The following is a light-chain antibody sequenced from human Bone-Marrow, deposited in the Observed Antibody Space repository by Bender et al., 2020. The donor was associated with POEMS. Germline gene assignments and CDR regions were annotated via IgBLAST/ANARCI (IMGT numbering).Light chain of an antibody. CDR2: EVT. CDR1: GTDVGGYHL. Sequence: QSALTQPPSVSGSPEQSLTISCTGTGTDVGGYHLVSWYQQHPGKSPKVLIYEVTKRPSGISTRFSGSKSGNTASLTISGLQAEDEADYYCCSYSGGSAYVFGTGTKVTGL. J-gene: IGLJ1*01. V-gene: IGLV2-23*02. CDR3: CSYSGGSAYV.